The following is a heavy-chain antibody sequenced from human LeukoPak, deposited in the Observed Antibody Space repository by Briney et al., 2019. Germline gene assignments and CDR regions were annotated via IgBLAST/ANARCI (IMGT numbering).Heavy chain of an antibody. CDR1: GFTFSTYW. D-gene: IGHD3-3*01. J-gene: IGHJ4*02. CDR2: IYYSGST. Sequence: GSLRLSCAASGFTFSTYWMHWIRQPPGKGLEWIGSIYYSGSTYYNPSLKSRVTISVDTSKNQFSLKLSSVTAADTAVYYCARRGWSGYYDYWGQGTLVTVSS. CDR3: ARRGWSGYYDY. V-gene: IGHV4-39*01.